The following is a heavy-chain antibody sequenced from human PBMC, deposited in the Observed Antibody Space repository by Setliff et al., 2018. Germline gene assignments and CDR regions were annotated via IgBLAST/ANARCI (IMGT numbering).Heavy chain of an antibody. CDR2: INTNTGNP. Sequence: ASVKVSCKASGYTFTSYAMNWVRQAPGQGLEWMGWINTNTGNPTYAQGFTGRFVFSLDTSVSTAYLQIGSLKAEDTAVYYCARDEPSNSGSSPLADYWGQGTLGTVSS. CDR1: GYTFTSYA. J-gene: IGHJ4*02. CDR3: ARDEPSNSGSSPLADY. D-gene: IGHD1-26*01. V-gene: IGHV7-4-1*01.